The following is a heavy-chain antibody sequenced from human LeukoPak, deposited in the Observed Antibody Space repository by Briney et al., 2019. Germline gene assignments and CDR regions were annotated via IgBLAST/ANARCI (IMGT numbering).Heavy chain of an antibody. CDR2: IYTSGST. V-gene: IGHV4-4*07. CDR1: GGSFSSYY. D-gene: IGHD4-17*01. Sequence: AETLSLTCTASGGSFSSYYWSWIRQPPGKGLEWIGRIYTSGSTNYNPSLKSRVTMSVDTSKNQFYLKLSSVNAADTAVYYCAREGVTTVTEPLDYWGHGTLVTVSS. J-gene: IGHJ4*01. CDR3: AREGVTTVTEPLDY.